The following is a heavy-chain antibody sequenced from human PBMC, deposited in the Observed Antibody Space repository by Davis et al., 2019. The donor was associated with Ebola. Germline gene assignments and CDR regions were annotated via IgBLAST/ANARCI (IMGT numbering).Heavy chain of an antibody. CDR2: ISYDGSNK. CDR3: AKNRGYSYGLGPYFDY. J-gene: IGHJ4*02. D-gene: IGHD5-18*01. CDR1: GFTFSSYG. Sequence: GGSLRLSYAASGFTFSSYGMHWVRQAPGKGLEWVAVISYDGSNKYYADSVKGRFTISRDNSKNTLYLQMNSLRAEDTAVYYCAKNRGYSYGLGPYFDYWGQGTLVTVSS. V-gene: IGHV3-30*18.